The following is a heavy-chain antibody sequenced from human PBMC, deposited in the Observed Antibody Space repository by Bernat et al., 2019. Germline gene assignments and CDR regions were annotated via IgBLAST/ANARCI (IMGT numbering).Heavy chain of an antibody. CDR2: IYSGGST. CDR1: GFTFSSYG. J-gene: IGHJ4*02. Sequence: QVQLVESGGGVVQPGRSLRLSCAASGFTFSSYGMHWVRQAPGKGLEWVSVIYSGGSTYYADSVKGRFTISRDNSKNTLYLQMNSLRAEDTAVYYCAREGYDSSGYYADYWGQGTLVTVSS. V-gene: IGHV3-NL1*01. CDR3: AREGYDSSGYYADY. D-gene: IGHD3-22*01.